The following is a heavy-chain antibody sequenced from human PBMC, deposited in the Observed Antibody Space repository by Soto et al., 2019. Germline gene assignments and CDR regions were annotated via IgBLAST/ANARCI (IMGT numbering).Heavy chain of an antibody. CDR3: VRDGHCLTTSCYRNWFDP. D-gene: IGHD2-2*01. CDR1: GFTFSTYW. CDR2: INSDASHT. Sequence: WGSLVVCSASSGFTFSTYWMHWIRQVPGKGLEWVSRINSDASHTYYADSVKGRFTISRDNAKNTLHLEMNSLRAEDTAVYYCVRDGHCLTTSCYRNWFDPWGQGTMVTVSS. V-gene: IGHV3-74*01. J-gene: IGHJ5*02.